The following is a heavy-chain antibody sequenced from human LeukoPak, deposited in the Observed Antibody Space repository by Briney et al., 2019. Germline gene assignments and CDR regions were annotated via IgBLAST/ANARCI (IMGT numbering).Heavy chain of an antibody. V-gene: IGHV3-48*03. CDR3: AKDQVIAAAANSDY. CDR1: GFTFSSYE. CDR2: ISSSGSPI. J-gene: IGHJ4*02. D-gene: IGHD6-13*01. Sequence: GGSLRLSCAASGFTFSSYEMNWVRQAPGKGLEWVSYISSSGSPIYYADSVKSRFTISRDNSKNTLYLQMNSLRAEDTAVYYCAKDQVIAAAANSDYWGQGTLVTVSS.